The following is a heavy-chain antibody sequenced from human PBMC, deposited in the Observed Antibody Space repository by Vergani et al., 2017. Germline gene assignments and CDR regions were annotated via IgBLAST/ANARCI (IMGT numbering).Heavy chain of an antibody. Sequence: QVQLQESGPGLVKPSQTLSLTCTVSGASMSSVGYYWTWIRQSAGKRLEWIGDILGSGTANYNPSLKSRVTMSLDTSKNQFSLNLYSVTAADTAVYYCARGALWWLRQIDSWGQGTLVTVSS. CDR1: GASMSSVGYY. CDR2: ILGSGTA. V-gene: IGHV4-61*02. CDR3: ARGALWWLRQIDS. D-gene: IGHD2-21*01. J-gene: IGHJ4*02.